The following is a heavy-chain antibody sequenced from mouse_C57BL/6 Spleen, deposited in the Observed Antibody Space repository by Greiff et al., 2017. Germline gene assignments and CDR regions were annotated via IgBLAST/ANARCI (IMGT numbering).Heavy chain of an antibody. V-gene: IGHV1-81*01. CDR2: IYPRSGNT. J-gene: IGHJ4*01. CDR1: GYTFTSYG. D-gene: IGHD2-4*01. CDR3: ARSDYDGGMDY. Sequence: VQLQESGAELARPGASVKLSCKASGYTFTSYGISWVKQRTGQGLEWIGEIYPRSGNTYYNEKFKGKATLTADKSSSTAYMELRSLTSEDSAVYFCARSDYDGGMDYWGQGTSVTVSS.